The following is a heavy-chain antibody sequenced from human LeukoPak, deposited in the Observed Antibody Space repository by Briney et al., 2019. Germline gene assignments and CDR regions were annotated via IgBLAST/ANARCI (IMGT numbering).Heavy chain of an antibody. CDR3: ARDLAAAGDQLNYYYYYMDV. Sequence: GESLKISCKGSGYSFTSYYMHWVRQAPGQGLEWMGIINPSGGSTSYAQKFQGRVTMTRDMSTSTVYMELSSLRSEDTAVYYCARDLAAAGDQLNYYYYYMDVWGKGTTVTVSS. V-gene: IGHV1-46*01. D-gene: IGHD6-13*01. J-gene: IGHJ6*03. CDR2: INPSGGST. CDR1: GYSFTSYY.